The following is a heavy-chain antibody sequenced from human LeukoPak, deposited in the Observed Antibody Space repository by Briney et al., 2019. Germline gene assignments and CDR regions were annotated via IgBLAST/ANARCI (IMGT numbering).Heavy chain of an antibody. V-gene: IGHV3-66*01. Sequence: RGSLRLSCAVSGFTVSSNYMSWGRQAPGKVLEWVSVIYIGGSTYYADSVKGRFTISRDNSKNTLYLQMNSLRAEDTAVFYCSREGGQRRFFGYWGQGTLVTVS. J-gene: IGHJ4*02. CDR3: SREGGQRRFFGY. CDR2: IYIGGST. CDR1: GFTVSSNY. D-gene: IGHD2-15*01.